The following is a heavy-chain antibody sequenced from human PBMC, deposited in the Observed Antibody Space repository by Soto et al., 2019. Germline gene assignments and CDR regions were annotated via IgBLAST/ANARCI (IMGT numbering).Heavy chain of an antibody. CDR3: AREGGLLWFGAKKMTDAFDI. CDR2: IWYDGSNK. J-gene: IGHJ3*02. CDR1: GFTFSSYG. V-gene: IGHV3-33*01. Sequence: QVQLVESGGGVVQPWRSLRLSCAASGFTFSSYGMHWVRQAPGKGLEWVAVIWYDGSNKYYADSLKGRFTISRDNYKNTMYMQMNSMRAEDTAVYYCAREGGLLWFGAKKMTDAFDIWGQGTMVTVSS. D-gene: IGHD3-10*01.